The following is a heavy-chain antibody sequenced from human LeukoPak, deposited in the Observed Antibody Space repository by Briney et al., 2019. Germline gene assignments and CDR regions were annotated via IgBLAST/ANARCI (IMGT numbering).Heavy chain of an antibody. CDR1: GYTFTNYG. V-gene: IGHV1-18*01. CDR2: IGAYNGDT. Sequence: GASVKVSCKASGYTFTNYGISWVRQAPGQGLGWMGWIGAYNGDTNYAQKLQGRVTVTTDTSTSTAYLEMRSLRSDDTAVYYCARDAVDWGQGTLVTVSS. J-gene: IGHJ4*02. CDR3: ARDAVD.